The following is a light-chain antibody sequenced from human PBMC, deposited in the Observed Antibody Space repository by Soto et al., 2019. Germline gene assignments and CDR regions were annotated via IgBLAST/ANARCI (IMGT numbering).Light chain of an antibody. Sequence: QSALTQPASVSGSPGQSITISCSGTSSDIGGYDRVSWYQQHPGEAPKLIIYGINNRPSGVSHRFSGSKSGNTASLTISGLQAEDEAEYYCNSYTSSSTYAFGTGTRLTVL. V-gene: IGLV2-14*01. CDR3: NSYTSSSTYA. J-gene: IGLJ1*01. CDR1: SSDIGGYDR. CDR2: GIN.